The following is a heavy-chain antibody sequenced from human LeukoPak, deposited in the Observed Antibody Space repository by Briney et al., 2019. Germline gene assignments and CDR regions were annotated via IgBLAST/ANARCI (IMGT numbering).Heavy chain of an antibody. CDR3: ARHGKEMRYYFDY. Sequence: SETLSLTCTVSGGSISSSSYYWGWIRQPAGKGLEWIGSIYYSGSTYYNPSLKSRVTISVDTSKNQFSLKLSSVTAADTAVYYCARHGKEMRYYFDYWGQGTLVTVSS. CDR1: GGSISSSSYY. V-gene: IGHV4-39*01. D-gene: IGHD5-24*01. CDR2: IYYSGST. J-gene: IGHJ4*02.